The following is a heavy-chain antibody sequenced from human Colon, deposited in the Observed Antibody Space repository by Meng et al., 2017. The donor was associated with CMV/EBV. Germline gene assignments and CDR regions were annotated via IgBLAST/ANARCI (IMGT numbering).Heavy chain of an antibody. D-gene: IGHD3-10*01. V-gene: IGHV3-30*04. CDR2: MAYDEKKK. CDR3: ARPRGTYYYGSGMDV. J-gene: IGHJ6*02. CDR1: GPMFGVYA. Sequence: GGSLRLSGVVSGPSGPMFGVYAMNWVRQAPGKGLEWVALMAYDEKKKYYADAVQGRFTMSKDMSEKTVYLEMNSLRPEDTGVYYCARPRGTYYYGSGMDVWGQGTTVTVSS.